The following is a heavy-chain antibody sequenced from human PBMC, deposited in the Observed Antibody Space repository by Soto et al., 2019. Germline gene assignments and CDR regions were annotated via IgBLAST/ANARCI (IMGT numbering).Heavy chain of an antibody. CDR3: AASYGSGYRAFDY. CDR1: GDTFSFYT. D-gene: IGHD3-10*01. CDR2: INPIVSMS. V-gene: IGHV1-69*02. Sequence: QVQLVQSGTEVKKPGSSVKVSCKASGDTFSFYTINWVRQAPGLGLEWVGRINPIVSMSNYAQKFQGRVSMTAHNARRTAYMELRILGSDDTAMYFCAASYGSGYRAFDYWGQGALVIVSS. J-gene: IGHJ4*02.